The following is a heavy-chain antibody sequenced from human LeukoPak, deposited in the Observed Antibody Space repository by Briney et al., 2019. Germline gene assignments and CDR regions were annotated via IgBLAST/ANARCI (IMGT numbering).Heavy chain of an antibody. CDR3: ARPYRDFYYFDS. D-gene: IGHD4-11*01. CDR2: IYYSGST. V-gene: IGHV4-39*01. J-gene: IGHJ4*02. Sequence: PSETLSLTCTVSGGSISSSSYYWGWIRQPPGKGLEWIGSIYYSGSTYYNPSLKSRVTISVDTSKNQFSLKLSSVTAADMAVYYCARPYRDFYYFDSWAREPWSPSPQ. CDR1: GGSISSSSYY.